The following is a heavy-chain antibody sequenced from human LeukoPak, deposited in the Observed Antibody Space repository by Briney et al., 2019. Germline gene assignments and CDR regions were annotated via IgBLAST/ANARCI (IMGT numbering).Heavy chain of an antibody. CDR2: ISSSSSYT. Sequence: KPGGSLRLSCAASGFTFSDYYMSWIRQAPGKGLEWVSYISSSSSYTNYADSVKGRFTISRDNAKNSLYLQMNSLRAEDTAVYYCARVRDYYYTNGRSLGMDVWGRGTTVTVSS. V-gene: IGHV3-11*06. D-gene: IGHD2-8*01. J-gene: IGHJ6*02. CDR1: GFTFSDYY. CDR3: ARVRDYYYTNGRSLGMDV.